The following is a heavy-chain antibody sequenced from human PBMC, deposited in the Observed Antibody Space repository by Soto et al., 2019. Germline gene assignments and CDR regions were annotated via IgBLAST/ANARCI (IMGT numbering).Heavy chain of an antibody. J-gene: IGHJ3*02. CDR1: GYSFTSYW. CDR3: ARHPADITIVRGDEYADAFDI. Sequence: GESLKISCKGSGYSFTSYWIGWVLQIPGKGLEWMGIIYPGDSDTRYSPSFQGQVTISADKSISTAYLQWSSLKASDTAMYYCARHPADITIVRGDEYADAFDICGQGTMVTVSS. CDR2: IYPGDSDT. D-gene: IGHD3-10*01. V-gene: IGHV5-51*01.